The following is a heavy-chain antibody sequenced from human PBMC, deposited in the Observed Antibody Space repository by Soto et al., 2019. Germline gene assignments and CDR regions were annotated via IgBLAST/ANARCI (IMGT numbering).Heavy chain of an antibody. V-gene: IGHV3-33*01. CDR2: IWYDGSNK. Sequence: GGSLRLSCAASGFTFSDYGMHWVRQAPGKGLEWVAAIWYDGSNKYYADPVKGRFTVSRDNSKNTLYLQMNSLRAEDTAVYYCARDRTYSSSSPGDYWGQGTLVTVSS. D-gene: IGHD6-6*01. CDR1: GFTFSDYG. CDR3: ARDRTYSSSSPGDY. J-gene: IGHJ4*01.